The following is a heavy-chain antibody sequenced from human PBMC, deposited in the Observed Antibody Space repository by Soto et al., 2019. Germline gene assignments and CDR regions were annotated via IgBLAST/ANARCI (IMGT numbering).Heavy chain of an antibody. Sequence: QVQLVQSGPEVKKPGASVKVSCRASGYTFANYGISWVRQAPGQGLEWMGWISPYDGDRNFAQKFQGRFTMTTDTLTNTVYMEMRSLRSDDTAVFYCARDRVFFTDGVCPDEFDPWGQGTLVTVYS. CDR1: GYTFANYG. CDR2: ISPYDGDR. J-gene: IGHJ5*02. D-gene: IGHD2-8*01. CDR3: ARDRVFFTDGVCPDEFDP. V-gene: IGHV1-18*04.